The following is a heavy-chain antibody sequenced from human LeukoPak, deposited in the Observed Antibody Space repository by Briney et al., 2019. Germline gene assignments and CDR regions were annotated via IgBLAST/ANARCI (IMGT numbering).Heavy chain of an antibody. V-gene: IGHV3-7*01. Sequence: GGSLRLSCAVSGFTFSRFWMSWVRQAPGKGLEWVANIKEDGSEKYYVDSVKGRFTISRDNAKNSMYLQMNSLRAEDTAVYYCARDDGDYAHPVDYWGQGTLVTVSS. CDR2: IKEDGSEK. J-gene: IGHJ4*02. CDR3: ARDDGDYAHPVDY. D-gene: IGHD4-17*01. CDR1: GFTFSRFW.